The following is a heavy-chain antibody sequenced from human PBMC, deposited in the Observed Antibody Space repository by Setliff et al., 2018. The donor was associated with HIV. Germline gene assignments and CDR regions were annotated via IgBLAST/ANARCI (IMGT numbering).Heavy chain of an antibody. Sequence: SETLSLTCTVSGGSINSGSYYWSWIRQPAGKGLEWIGRIYTSGSTNYNPSLKSRVSISLDTSKKQVSLNLSSVTAADTAAYYCAREIPYSFGYSFDYWGQGTLVTVSS. CDR2: IYTSGST. CDR1: GGSINSGSYY. CDR3: AREIPYSFGYSFDY. J-gene: IGHJ4*02. V-gene: IGHV4-61*02. D-gene: IGHD5-18*01.